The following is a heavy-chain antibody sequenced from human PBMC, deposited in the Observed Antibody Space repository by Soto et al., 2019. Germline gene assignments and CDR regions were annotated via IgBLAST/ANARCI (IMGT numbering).Heavy chain of an antibody. CDR3: ARLGYCSGGSCYPDY. D-gene: IGHD2-15*01. V-gene: IGHV5-51*01. CDR2: IYPDDSDA. CDR1: GYSFATYW. Sequence: GESPKISCKASGYSFATYWIAWVRPMPGKGLEWMGIIYPDDSDARYSPSLQGQVTISADKSISAAYLQWSSLEASDTAIYYCARLGYCSGGSCYPDYWGQGTQVTVSS. J-gene: IGHJ4*02.